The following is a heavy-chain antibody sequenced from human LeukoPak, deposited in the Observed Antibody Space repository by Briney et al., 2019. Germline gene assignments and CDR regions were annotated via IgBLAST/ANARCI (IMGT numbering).Heavy chain of an antibody. CDR2: IYYSGST. V-gene: IGHV4-39*07. CDR1: GGSISSSSYY. J-gene: IGHJ4*02. Sequence: TSETLSLTCTVSGGSISSSSYYWGWIRQPPGKGLEWIGSIYYSGSTYYNPSLKSRVTISVDTSKNQFSLKLSSVTAADTAVYYCARGYYDILTGYYKGDSFDYWGQGTLVTVSS. D-gene: IGHD3-9*01. CDR3: ARGYYDILTGYYKGDSFDY.